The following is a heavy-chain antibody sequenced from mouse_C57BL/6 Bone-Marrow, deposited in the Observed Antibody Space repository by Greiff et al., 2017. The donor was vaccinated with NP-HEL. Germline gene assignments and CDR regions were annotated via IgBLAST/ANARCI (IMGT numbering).Heavy chain of an antibody. D-gene: IGHD2-3*01. CDR3: ARFYDGYYWFAY. V-gene: IGHV5-2*01. CDR1: EYEFPSHD. CDR2: INSDGGST. Sequence: DVHLVESGGGLVQPGESLKLSCESNEYEFPSHDMSWVRTTPEKRLELVAAINSDGGSTYYPDTMERRFIISRDNPKHTLYLQMSSLRSEDTALYYCARFYDGYYWFAYWGQGTLVTVSA. J-gene: IGHJ3*01.